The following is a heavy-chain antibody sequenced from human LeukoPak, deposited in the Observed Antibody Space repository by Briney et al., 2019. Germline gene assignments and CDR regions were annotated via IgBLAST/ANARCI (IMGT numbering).Heavy chain of an antibody. V-gene: IGHV1-2*02. J-gene: IGHJ3*02. D-gene: IGHD2-2*01. CDR1: GYTFTGYY. Sequence: GASVKVSCKASGYTFTGYYMHWVRQAPGQGLEWMGWINPNSGGTNYAQKFQGRVTMTRDTSISTAYMELSRLRSDDTAVYYCARVCSSTSCYASDAFDIWGRGTMVTVSS. CDR2: INPNSGGT. CDR3: ARVCSSTSCYASDAFDI.